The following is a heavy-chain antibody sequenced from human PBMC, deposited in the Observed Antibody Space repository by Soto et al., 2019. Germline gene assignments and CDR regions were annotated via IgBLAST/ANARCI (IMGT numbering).Heavy chain of an antibody. V-gene: IGHV4-59*01. Sequence: QVQLQESGPGLVKPSETLSLTCTVSGGSISRYYWSWIRQPPGKGLEWIGYIYYSGSTNYNPSLKSRVTISVDTSKNQFSLKLSSVTAADTAVYYCARASYDFWSGYYSQRYYFDYWGQGTLVTVSS. CDR3: ARASYDFWSGYYSQRYYFDY. D-gene: IGHD3-3*01. CDR2: IYYSGST. J-gene: IGHJ4*02. CDR1: GGSISRYY.